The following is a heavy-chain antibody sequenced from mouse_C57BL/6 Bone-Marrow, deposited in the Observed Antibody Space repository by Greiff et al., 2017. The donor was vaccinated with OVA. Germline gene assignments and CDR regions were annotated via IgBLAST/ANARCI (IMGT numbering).Heavy chain of an antibody. CDR3: ARELRSFAY. D-gene: IGHD1-1*01. CDR1: GYTFTSYG. Sequence: VMLVESGAELARPGASVKLSCKASGYTFTSYGISWVKQRTGQGLEWIGEIYPRSGNTYYNEKFKGKATLTADKSSSTAYMELRSLTSEDSAVYFCARELRSFAYWGQGTLVTVSA. J-gene: IGHJ3*01. CDR2: IYPRSGNT. V-gene: IGHV1-81*01.